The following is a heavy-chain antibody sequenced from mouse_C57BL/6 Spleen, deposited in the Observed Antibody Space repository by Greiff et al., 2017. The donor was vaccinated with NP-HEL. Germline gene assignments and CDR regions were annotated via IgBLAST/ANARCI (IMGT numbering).Heavy chain of an antibody. V-gene: IGHV1-55*01. D-gene: IGHD1-1*01. Sequence: QVQLQQPGAELVKPGASVKMSCKASGYTFTSYWITWVKQRPGQGLEWIGDIYPGSGSTNYNEKFKSKATLTVDTSSSTAYMQLSSLTSEDSAVYYCARDTTVVDGDYFDYWGQGTTLTVSS. CDR2: IYPGSGST. J-gene: IGHJ2*01. CDR3: ARDTTVVDGDYFDY. CDR1: GYTFTSYW.